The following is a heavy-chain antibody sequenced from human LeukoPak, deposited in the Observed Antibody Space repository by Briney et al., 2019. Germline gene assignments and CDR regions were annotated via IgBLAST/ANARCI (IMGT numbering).Heavy chain of an antibody. CDR3: ARNASDSGTSYFDY. J-gene: IGHJ4*02. D-gene: IGHD1-26*01. CDR1: GGSISSGTYY. Sequence: SETLSLTCTVSGGSISSGTYYWGWVRQPPGKGLEWIGSIYYSGSTSYNPSLKSRVTISVDTSKNQFSLKLDSVTAADTAVYYCARNASDSGTSYFDYWGQGTLVTVCS. CDR2: IYYSGST. V-gene: IGHV4-39*01.